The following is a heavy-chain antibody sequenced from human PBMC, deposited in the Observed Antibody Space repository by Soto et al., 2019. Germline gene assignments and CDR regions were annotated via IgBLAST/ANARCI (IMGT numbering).Heavy chain of an antibody. J-gene: IGHJ4*02. V-gene: IGHV5-10-1*01. CDR3: ARHRASTAMVLY. CDR1: GYSFTSYW. CDR2: IDPSDSYT. D-gene: IGHD5-18*01. Sequence: PGESLKISCKGSGYSFTSYWISWVRQMPGKGLEWMGRIDPSDSYTNYSPSFQGHVTISADKSISTAYLQWSSLKASDTAMYYCARHRASTAMVLYWGQGTLVTVPQ.